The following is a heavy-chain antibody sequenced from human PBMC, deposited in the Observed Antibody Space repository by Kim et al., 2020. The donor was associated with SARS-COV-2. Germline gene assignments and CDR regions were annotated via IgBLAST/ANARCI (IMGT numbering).Heavy chain of an antibody. CDR1: GFTFSSYA. Sequence: GGSLRLSCAASGFTFSSYAMSWVRQAPGKGLEWVSAISGSGGSTYYADSVKGRFTISRDNSKNTLYLQMNSLRAEDTAVYYCAKDPFGWEEVNYFDYWGQGTLVTVSS. V-gene: IGHV3-23*01. CDR3: AKDPFGWEEVNYFDY. D-gene: IGHD1-26*01. J-gene: IGHJ4*02. CDR2: ISGSGGST.